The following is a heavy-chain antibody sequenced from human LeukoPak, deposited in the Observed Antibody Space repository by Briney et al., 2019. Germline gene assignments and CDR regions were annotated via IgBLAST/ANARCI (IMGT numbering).Heavy chain of an antibody. J-gene: IGHJ6*02. Sequence: GGSLKLSCTASGFTFSDCYMSWIRQAPGKGLEWVSYITNRGTYTNYADSVKGRFTISRDNAKNSLFLQMNNLGAEDTAVYYCAVALSGSYVYYHTMDVWGQGTTVAVSS. CDR1: GFTFSDCY. CDR3: AVALSGSYVYYHTMDV. V-gene: IGHV3-11*06. D-gene: IGHD3-10*01. CDR2: ITNRGTYT.